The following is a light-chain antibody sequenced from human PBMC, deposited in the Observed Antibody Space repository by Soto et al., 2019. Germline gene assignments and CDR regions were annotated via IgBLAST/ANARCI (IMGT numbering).Light chain of an antibody. Sequence: DIQMTQSPSSVPASLGDRATITCRASQGISNWVGWYHQKPVKTPTRLIYDAPSLHSGVPSRFSGSGSGTDFTLAISSLQPEDVATYFCQQANSFPTTFGPGTKVDIK. V-gene: IGKV1-12*01. CDR1: QGISNW. CDR2: DAP. CDR3: QQANSFPTT. J-gene: IGKJ3*01.